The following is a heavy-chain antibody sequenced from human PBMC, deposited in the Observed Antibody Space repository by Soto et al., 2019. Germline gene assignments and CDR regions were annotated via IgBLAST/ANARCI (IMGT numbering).Heavy chain of an antibody. CDR2: IIPIFGTA. CDR3: ARGDIVVVPAAIGGYYYYGMDV. J-gene: IGHJ6*02. D-gene: IGHD2-2*02. CDR1: GVTFSSYA. Sequence: AAVKVSCKVSGVTFSSYAISWVRQAPGQGLEWMGGIIPIFGTANYAQKFQGRVTITADESTSTAYMELSSLRSEDTAVYYCARGDIVVVPAAIGGYYYYGMDVWGQGTTVTVSS. V-gene: IGHV1-69*13.